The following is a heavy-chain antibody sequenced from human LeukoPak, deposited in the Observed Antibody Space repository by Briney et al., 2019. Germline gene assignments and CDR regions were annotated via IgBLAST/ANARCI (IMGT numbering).Heavy chain of an antibody. Sequence: ASVKVSCKASGYTFSSYGIIWVRQAPGQGLQWMGWVSPFNGNTDFAPKLQGRVTMTTDTSTTTAYMELRSLTSDDTAVYYCARRGGSYSHSDFWGQGTLVTVSS. CDR1: GYTFSSYG. J-gene: IGHJ4*02. CDR2: VSPFNGNT. D-gene: IGHD1-26*01. CDR3: ARRGGSYSHSDF. V-gene: IGHV1-18*01.